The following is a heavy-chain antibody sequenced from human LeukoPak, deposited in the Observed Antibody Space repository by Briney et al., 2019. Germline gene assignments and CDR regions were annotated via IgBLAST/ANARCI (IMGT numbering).Heavy chain of an antibody. Sequence: PSETLSLTCTVSGGSISSYYWSWIRQPPGKGLEWNGYIYYSGSTNYNPSLKSRVTISVDTSKNQFSLKLSSVTAADTAVYYCARVRGKWLVPDPAFDIWGQGTMVTVSS. V-gene: IGHV4-59*01. CDR1: GGSISSYY. D-gene: IGHD6-19*01. CDR2: IYYSGST. CDR3: ARVRGKWLVPDPAFDI. J-gene: IGHJ3*02.